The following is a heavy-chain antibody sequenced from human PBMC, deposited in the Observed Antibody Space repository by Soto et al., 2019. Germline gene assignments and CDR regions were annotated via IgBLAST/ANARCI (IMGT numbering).Heavy chain of an antibody. V-gene: IGHV3-30-3*01. CDR2: ISYDGSNK. Sequence: QVQLVESGGGVVQPGRSLRLSCAASGFTFSSYAKHWVRQATDKELEWVAVISYDGSNKYYADSVKGRFTISRDNSKNTLYLQMNSLRTEDTAVYYCARSSSGWYNLDICGQGTMVTVSS. D-gene: IGHD6-19*01. CDR1: GFTFSSYA. J-gene: IGHJ3*02. CDR3: ARSSSGWYNLDI.